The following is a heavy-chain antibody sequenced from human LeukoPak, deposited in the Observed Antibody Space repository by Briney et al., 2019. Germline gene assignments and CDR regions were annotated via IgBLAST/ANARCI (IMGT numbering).Heavy chain of an antibody. D-gene: IGHD3-22*01. CDR3: ARGSGGYNYDH. J-gene: IGHJ5*02. V-gene: IGHV4-59*01. Sequence: PSETLSLTCTVSGGSINSYYWSWIRQPPGKGLEWIGYFFYSGSTNYNPSLKSRVTMSVDTSKNQFSLKLSSVTAADTAVYYCARGSGGYNYDHWGQGTLVTVSS. CDR1: GGSINSYY. CDR2: FFYSGST.